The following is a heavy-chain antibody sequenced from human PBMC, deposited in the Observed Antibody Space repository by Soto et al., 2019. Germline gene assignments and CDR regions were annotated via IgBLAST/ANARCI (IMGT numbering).Heavy chain of an antibody. CDR3: ANVPIWCSSTSCYTEGFDY. CDR1: GFTFSDYA. J-gene: IGHJ4*02. Sequence: PGGSLRLSCTASGFTFSDYAMSWVRQPPGKGPEWVSVISAGGSTYYADSVKGRFTVSRANSKNTLYLQMNSLRAEDTAVYYCANVPIWCSSTSCYTEGFDYWGRGTLVTVSS. CDR2: ISAGGST. V-gene: IGHV3-23*01. D-gene: IGHD2-2*02.